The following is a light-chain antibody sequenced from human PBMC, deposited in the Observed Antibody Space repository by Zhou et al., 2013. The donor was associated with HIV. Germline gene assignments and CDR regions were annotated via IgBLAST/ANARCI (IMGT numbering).Light chain of an antibody. CDR1: QSLLHSNGYNY. J-gene: IGKJ2*01. Sequence: DIXMTQSPLSLPVTPGEPASXSCRSSQSLLHSNGYNYLDWYLQKPGQSPQLLIYLGSNRASGVPDRFSGSGSGTDFTLKISRVEAEDVGVYYCMQALQSPYTFGQGTKLEI. V-gene: IGKV2-28*01. CDR3: MQALQSPYT. CDR2: LGS.